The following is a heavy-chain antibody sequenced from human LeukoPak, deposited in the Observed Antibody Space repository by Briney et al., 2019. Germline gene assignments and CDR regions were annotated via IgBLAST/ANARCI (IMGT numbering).Heavy chain of an antibody. D-gene: IGHD3-3*01. Sequence: SETLSLTCAVSSYSISSGYYWGWIRQPPGKGLEWIGSIYHSGSTYYNPSLKSRVTISVDTSKNQFSLKLSSLTAADTAVYYCARRYYDFWSGYYVDYWGQGTLVTVSS. CDR1: SYSISSGYY. J-gene: IGHJ4*02. CDR2: IYHSGST. CDR3: ARRYYDFWSGYYVDY. V-gene: IGHV4-38-2*01.